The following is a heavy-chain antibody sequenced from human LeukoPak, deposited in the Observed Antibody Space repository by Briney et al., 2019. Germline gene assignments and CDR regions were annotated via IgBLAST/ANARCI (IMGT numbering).Heavy chain of an antibody. J-gene: IGHJ5*02. D-gene: IGHD3-16*01. CDR1: GFTFSSYA. V-gene: IGHV3-23*01. CDR3: VKDQGENWFDP. CDR2: ISGSGDTT. Sequence: GSLRLSCAAYGFTFSSYAMSWVRQAPGRGLEWVSVISGSGDTTYYADSVKGRFTISRDNSKNTLYLQMNSLRAEDTALYYCVKDQGENWFDPWGQGTLVTVSS.